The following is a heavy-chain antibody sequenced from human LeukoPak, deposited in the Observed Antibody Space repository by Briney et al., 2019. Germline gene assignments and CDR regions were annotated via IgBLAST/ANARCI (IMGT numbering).Heavy chain of an antibody. CDR3: TRDLRGADSYYYYYMDV. CDR2: ISTSSSYI. D-gene: IGHD3-10*01. CDR1: GFTFSSYN. V-gene: IGHV3-21*01. J-gene: IGHJ6*03. Sequence: GGSLRLSCAASGFTFSSYNMNWVRQAPGKGLERVSSISTSSSYIYYADSLKGRFTISRDNAKNSLYLQMNSLRAEDTAVYYCTRDLRGADSYYYYYMDVWGKGTTVTVSS.